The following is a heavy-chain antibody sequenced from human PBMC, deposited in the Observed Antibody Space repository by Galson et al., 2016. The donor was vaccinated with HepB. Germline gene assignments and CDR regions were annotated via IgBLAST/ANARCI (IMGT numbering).Heavy chain of an antibody. V-gene: IGHV3-9*01. D-gene: IGHD4-17*01. CDR2: ISRNSGTI. J-gene: IGHJ4*02. CDR1: GFTFDDYA. CDR3: AKVGGFGDYIPYYFDS. Sequence: SLRLSCAASGFTFDDYAMHWVRQAPGKGLEWVAGISRNSGTIDYVDSVKGRFTISRDNAKNSLYLQMSSLRTEDTALYYCAKVGGFGDYIPYYFDSWGQGILVTVSS.